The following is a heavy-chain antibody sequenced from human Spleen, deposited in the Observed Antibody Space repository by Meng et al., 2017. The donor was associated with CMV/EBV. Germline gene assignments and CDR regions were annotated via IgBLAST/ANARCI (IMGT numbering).Heavy chain of an antibody. CDR1: GYMFTSYA. D-gene: IGHD2-2*01. J-gene: IGHJ4*02. Sequence: ASVKVSCKASGYMFTSYAITWVRQAPGLGLEWMGRISGYNGNTNYAQKFQGRVTMTTDTSTSTAYMELRSLRSDDTAVYYCARYLLPVAHWTNDYWGQGTLVTVSS. CDR2: ISGYNGNT. V-gene: IGHV1-18*01. CDR3: ARYLLPVAHWTNDY.